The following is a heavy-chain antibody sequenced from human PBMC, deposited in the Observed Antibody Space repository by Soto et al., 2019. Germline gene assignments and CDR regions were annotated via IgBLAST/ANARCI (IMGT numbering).Heavy chain of an antibody. CDR1: GYTFSTST. CDR2: SKAYRGST. V-gene: IGHV1-18*04. D-gene: IGHD2-2*02. J-gene: IGHJ4*02. CDR3: AIAEYRDFHY. Sequence: LVQSGAEAKKPGTSVKVSCQASGYTFSTSTIRWVRQAPGQGLEWLGWSKAYRGSTNYAPKLQGRCTMNTYPPTSTAYLDLRSLISDDTAMYYCAIAEYRDFHYWGQGTLVTVTS.